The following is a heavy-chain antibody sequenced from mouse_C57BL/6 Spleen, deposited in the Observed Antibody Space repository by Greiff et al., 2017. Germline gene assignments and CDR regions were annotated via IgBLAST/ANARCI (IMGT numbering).Heavy chain of an antibody. CDR2: INPSNGGT. Sequence: QVQLQQPGTELVKPGASVQLSCKASGYTFTSYWMHWVKQRPGQGLEWIGNINPSNGGTNYNEKFKSKATLAVDQSSSTAYMQLSSLTSEDSSVYYCAREGVYYDYDEWFAYWGQGTLVTVSA. J-gene: IGHJ3*01. CDR3: AREGVYYDYDEWFAY. V-gene: IGHV1-53*01. D-gene: IGHD2-4*01. CDR1: GYTFTSYW.